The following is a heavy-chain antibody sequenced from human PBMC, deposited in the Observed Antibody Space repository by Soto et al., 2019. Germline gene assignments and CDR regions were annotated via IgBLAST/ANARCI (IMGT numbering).Heavy chain of an antibody. Sequence: PSETLSLTCAVSGGSVSSTNWWSWVRQSPGKGLEWIGDIYHIGNTNYNPSLKSRVSISVDTSKNQFSLEIYSVTASDTAIYYCARDPGRAVALDWGEGTLVTVSS. V-gene: IGHV4-4*02. J-gene: IGHJ4*02. CDR2: IYHIGNT. D-gene: IGHD6-19*01. CDR1: GGSVSSTNW. CDR3: ARDPGRAVALD.